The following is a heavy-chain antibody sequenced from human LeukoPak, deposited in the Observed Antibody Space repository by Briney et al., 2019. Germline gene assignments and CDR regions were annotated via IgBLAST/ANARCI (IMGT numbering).Heavy chain of an antibody. V-gene: IGHV4-4*09. CDR1: GGSISSYY. CDR2: IYTSGST. D-gene: IGHD3-22*01. J-gene: IGHJ4*02. CDR3: ARHYYDSSGYYEAYFDY. Sequence: PSETLSLTCTVSGGSISSYYWSWIRQPPGKGLEWIGYIYTSGSTNYNPSLKSRVTISVDTSKNQFSLKLSSVTAADTAVYYCARHYYDSSGYYEAYFDYWGQGTLVTVSS.